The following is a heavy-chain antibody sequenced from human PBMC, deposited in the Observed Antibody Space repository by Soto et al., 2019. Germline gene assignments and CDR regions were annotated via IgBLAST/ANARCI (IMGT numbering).Heavy chain of an antibody. CDR1: GGSFSGYD. CDR3: ARVWKRGYSGYDYPYYYYGMDV. D-gene: IGHD5-12*01. V-gene: IGHV4-34*01. Sequence: SETLSLTCAVYGGSFSGYDWSWIRQPPGKGLEWIGEINHSGSTNYNPSLKSRVTISVDTSKNQFSLKLSSVTAADTAVYYCARVWKRGYSGYDYPYYYYGMDVWGQGTTVTVSS. CDR2: INHSGST. J-gene: IGHJ6*02.